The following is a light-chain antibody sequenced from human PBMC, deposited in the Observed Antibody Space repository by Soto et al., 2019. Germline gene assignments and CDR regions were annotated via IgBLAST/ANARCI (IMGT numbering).Light chain of an antibody. CDR1: SSNIGNNA. CDR3: AAWDDILNGRV. V-gene: IGLV1-36*01. CDR2: YDD. J-gene: IGLJ2*01. Sequence: QPVLTQPPSVSEAPRQRVTISCSGSSSNIGNNAVNWYQQLPGKAPKLLIYYDDLLPSGVSDRFSGSKSGTSASLAISGLQSEDEADYYCAAWDDILNGRVFGGGTKLTVL.